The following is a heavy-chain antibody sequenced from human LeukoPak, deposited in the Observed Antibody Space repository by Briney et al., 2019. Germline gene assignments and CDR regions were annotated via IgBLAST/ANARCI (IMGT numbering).Heavy chain of an antibody. Sequence: ASVKDSCKASRYTFTGYYMHWVRQAPGQGREWMGWINPNSGGTNYAQKFQGRVTMTRDTSISTAYMELSRLRSDDTAVYYCARVWRNWKTDHAYYFDYWGQGTLVTVSS. J-gene: IGHJ4*02. CDR2: INPNSGGT. D-gene: IGHD1-1*01. CDR1: RYTFTGYY. CDR3: ARVWRNWKTDHAYYFDY. V-gene: IGHV1-2*02.